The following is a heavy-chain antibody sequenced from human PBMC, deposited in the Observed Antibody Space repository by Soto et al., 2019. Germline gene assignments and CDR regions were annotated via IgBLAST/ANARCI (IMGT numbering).Heavy chain of an antibody. Sequence: QITLKESGPTLVKPTQTLTLTCTFSGFSVSTRGVGVGWIRQPPGKALEWLALIYWDDDKRYRPSLKSRLSRTMDTSKNHVVLTMNNMDPVDTGTYYCEHKGDGYRGFKYWGQGPLVTVSS. V-gene: IGHV2-5*02. J-gene: IGHJ4*02. CDR1: GFSVSTRGVG. CDR3: EHKGDGYRGFKY. CDR2: IYWDDDK. D-gene: IGHD5-12*01.